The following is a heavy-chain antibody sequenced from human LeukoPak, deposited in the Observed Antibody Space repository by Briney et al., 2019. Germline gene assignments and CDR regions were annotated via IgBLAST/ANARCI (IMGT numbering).Heavy chain of an antibody. CDR1: GGSVSGYY. CDR2: IYYSGST. V-gene: IGHV4-59*02. J-gene: IGHJ4*02. Sequence: SSETLSLTCAVSGGSVSGYYWSWMRQPPGKGLEWIGYIYYSGSTNYNPSLKSRVTMSVDTSKNQFSLRLISVTAADTAVYYCARVRSGYTFDYWGQGTLVTVSS. CDR3: ARVRSGYTFDY. D-gene: IGHD3-22*01.